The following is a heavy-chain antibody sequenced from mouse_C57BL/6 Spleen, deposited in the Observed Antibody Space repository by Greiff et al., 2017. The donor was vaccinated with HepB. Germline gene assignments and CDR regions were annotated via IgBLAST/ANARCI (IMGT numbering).Heavy chain of an antibody. CDR2: IRSKSSNYAT. V-gene: IGHV10-1*01. J-gene: IGHJ4*01. Sequence: EVQLVESGGGLVQPKGSLKLSCAASGFSFNTYAMNWVRQAPGKGVEWVARIRSKSSNYATYYADSVKDRFTISRDDSESMLYLQMNNLKTEDTAMYYCMSLTRNCAMDYWGQGTSVTVSS. CDR1: GFSFNTYA. CDR3: MSLTRNCAMDY.